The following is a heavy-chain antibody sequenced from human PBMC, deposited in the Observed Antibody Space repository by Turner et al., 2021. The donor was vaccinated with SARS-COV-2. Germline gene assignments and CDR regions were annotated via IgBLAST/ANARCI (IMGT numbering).Heavy chain of an antibody. D-gene: IGHD3-22*01. Sequence: EVQLVESGGGLVKPGGSLRLSCAASGFTFSSSSMNWVRQAPGKGLEWVSSISSSGSYIYYVDSVKGRFTISRDNAKNSLYLQMNSLRAEDTAVYYCARWGPNYYDSSGYYPDAFDIWGQGTMVTVSS. V-gene: IGHV3-21*01. J-gene: IGHJ3*02. CDR1: GFTFSSSS. CDR3: ARWGPNYYDSSGYYPDAFDI. CDR2: ISSSGSYI.